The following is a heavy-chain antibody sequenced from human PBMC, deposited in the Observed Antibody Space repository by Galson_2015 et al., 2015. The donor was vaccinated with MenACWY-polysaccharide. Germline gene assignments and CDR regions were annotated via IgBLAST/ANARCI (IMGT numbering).Heavy chain of an antibody. CDR2: MQPNSGNA. V-gene: IGHV1-8*02. CDR1: GYTFTTYD. Sequence: SVKVSCKASGYTFTTYDINWVRQATGQGLEWMGWMQPNSGNAGYAQKFQGRVTMTRNTAATTAYMELSSLKSEDTAVYYCVRVGYSNDFDYWGQGTLVTVSS. CDR3: VRVGYSNDFDY. D-gene: IGHD4-11*01. J-gene: IGHJ4*02.